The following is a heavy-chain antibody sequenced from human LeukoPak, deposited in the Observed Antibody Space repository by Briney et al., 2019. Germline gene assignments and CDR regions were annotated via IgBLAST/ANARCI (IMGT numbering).Heavy chain of an antibody. CDR2: IIPIFGTA. V-gene: IGHV1-69*06. CDR1: GGTFSSYA. J-gene: IGHJ4*02. Sequence: SVKVSCKASGGTFSSYAISWVRQAPGQGLEWMGGIIPIFGTANYAQKFQGRVTITADKSTSTAYMELSSLRSEDTAVYYCARSDRITILGVISRRGAYYFDYWGQGTLVTVSS. CDR3: ARSDRITILGVISRRGAYYFDY. D-gene: IGHD3-3*01.